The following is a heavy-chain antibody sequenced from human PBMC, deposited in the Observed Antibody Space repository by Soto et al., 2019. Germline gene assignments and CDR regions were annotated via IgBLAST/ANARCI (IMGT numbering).Heavy chain of an antibody. D-gene: IGHD1-7*01. V-gene: IGHV3-64*01. J-gene: IGHJ4*02. CDR2: ISSNGGTT. CDR3: VRRVSGNYDY. CDR1: GFTFSSYD. Sequence: EVQLAESGGGMVQPGGSLRLSCVASGFTFSSYDMHWVRQAPGKGLEYVSSISSNGGTTYYGNSLKGRFTISRDNSKNTLYLQIGSLRAEDMAVYYCVRRVSGNYDYWGQGTLVTVSS.